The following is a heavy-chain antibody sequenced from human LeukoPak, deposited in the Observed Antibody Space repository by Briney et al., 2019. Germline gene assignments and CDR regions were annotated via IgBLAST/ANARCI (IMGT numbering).Heavy chain of an antibody. D-gene: IGHD3-22*01. Sequence: SETPALTCTVSGGSITSSYHYWGWIRQPRGQGLEWIGRMSYRGISYYSPALTSRVTISVGTSKNQFSLKLTSVTAADTAVYYCARTKDYYASSGYYRDAFDIWGQGTMVTVSS. V-gene: IGHV4-39*01. CDR3: ARTKDYYASSGYYRDAFDI. CDR2: MSYRGIS. CDR1: GGSITSSYHY. J-gene: IGHJ3*02.